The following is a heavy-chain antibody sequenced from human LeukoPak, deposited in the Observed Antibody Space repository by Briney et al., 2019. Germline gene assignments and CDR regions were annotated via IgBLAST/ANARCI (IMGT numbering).Heavy chain of an antibody. CDR1: GFIFSSHG. D-gene: IGHD3-22*01. V-gene: IGHV3-33*01. CDR2: IWYDGSNK. Sequence: PGGSLRLSCATSGFIFSSHGMHWVRQAPGKGLEGVGVIWYDGSNKHYVDSVKGRFTISRDNSKNTLYLQMNSLRAEDTAVYYCARSYYYDSSGYYDYWGQGTLVTVSS. CDR3: ARSYYYDSSGYYDY. J-gene: IGHJ4*02.